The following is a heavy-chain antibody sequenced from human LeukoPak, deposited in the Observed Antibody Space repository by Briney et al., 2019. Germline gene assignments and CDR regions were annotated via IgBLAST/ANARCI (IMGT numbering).Heavy chain of an antibody. CDR3: ARDIDIVGAMDY. Sequence: GGSLRLSCAASGFTFSSYSMNWVRQAPGKGLEWVSSISSSSSYIYYADSVKGRFTISRDNAKNSLYLQMNSLRAEDTAAYYCARDIDIVGAMDYWGQGTLVTVSS. CDR2: ISSSSSYI. V-gene: IGHV3-21*01. CDR1: GFTFSSYS. J-gene: IGHJ4*02. D-gene: IGHD1-26*01.